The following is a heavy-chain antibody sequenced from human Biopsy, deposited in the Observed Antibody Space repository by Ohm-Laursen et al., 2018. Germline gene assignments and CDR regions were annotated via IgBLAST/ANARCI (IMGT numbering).Heavy chain of an antibody. CDR2: IYSGGNT. V-gene: IGHV4-61*01. CDR1: GDSLTSGPEN. J-gene: IGHJ5*02. Sequence: SDTLSLTCTVSGDSLTSGPENWSWIRQSPGQGLEYIGFIYSGGNTNYNPSLKNRVTMSVDTSKNQFYLKLYSVTAADTAVYYCAREPRIAAVAYFDPWGQGTLVTVSS. D-gene: IGHD6-13*01. CDR3: AREPRIAAVAYFDP.